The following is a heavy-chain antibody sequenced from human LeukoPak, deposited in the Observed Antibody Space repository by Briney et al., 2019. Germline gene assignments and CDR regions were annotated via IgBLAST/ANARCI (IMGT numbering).Heavy chain of an antibody. CDR1: GGTFSSYA. CDR2: IIPIFGTA. J-gene: IGHJ6*03. V-gene: IGHV1-69*05. Sequence: SVKVSCKASGGTFSSYAISWVRQAPGQGLEWMGGIIPIFGTANYAQKFQGRVTITTDESTSTAYMELSSLRSEDTAVYYCARVRGLRDSSSSRNYYYMDVWGKGTTVTVSS. CDR3: ARVRGLRDSSSSRNYYYMDV. D-gene: IGHD6-6*01.